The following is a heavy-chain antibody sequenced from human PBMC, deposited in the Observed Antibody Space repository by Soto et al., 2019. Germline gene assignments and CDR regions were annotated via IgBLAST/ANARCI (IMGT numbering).Heavy chain of an antibody. CDR2: IKEDGSES. CDR3: AARLVF. CDR1: GFTFSAYW. Sequence: GSLGLSCASSGFTFSAYWMTWVRQAPGKGLEWGANIKEDGSESYYVDSVKGRFTISRDNARNSLYLQMNSLRPEDTAVYYCAARLVFWGQGTMVTVSS. J-gene: IGHJ4*03. V-gene: IGHV3-7*03. D-gene: IGHD6-6*01.